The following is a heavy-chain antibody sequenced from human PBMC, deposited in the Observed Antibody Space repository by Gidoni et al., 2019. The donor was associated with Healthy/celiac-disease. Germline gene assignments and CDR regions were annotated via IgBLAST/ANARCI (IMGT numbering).Heavy chain of an antibody. Sequence: EVQLLESGGGLVQPGGSLRLSCAASGFTFSSYAMSWVRQAPGKGLEWVSAISGIGGSTYYADSVKGRFTISRYNSKNTLYLQMNSLRAEDTAVYYCAKNRYHSSGYGYYFDYWGQGTLVTVSS. V-gene: IGHV3-23*01. D-gene: IGHD3-22*01. J-gene: IGHJ4*02. CDR2: ISGIGGST. CDR3: AKNRYHSSGYGYYFDY. CDR1: GFTFSSYA.